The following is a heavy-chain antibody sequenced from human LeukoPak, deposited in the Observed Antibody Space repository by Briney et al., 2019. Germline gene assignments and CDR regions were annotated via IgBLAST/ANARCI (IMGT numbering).Heavy chain of an antibody. CDR2: ISGSGGST. J-gene: IGHJ4*02. V-gene: IGHV3-23*01. D-gene: IGHD4-17*01. CDR1: GFTFSSYA. Sequence: PGGSLRLSCAASGFTFSSYAMSWVRQAPGKGLEWVSAISGSGGSTYYADSVKGRFTISRDNSKNTLYLQMNSVRAEDTAVFYCARVFYGDYGNFDYWGQGTLVTVSS. CDR3: ARVFYGDYGNFDY.